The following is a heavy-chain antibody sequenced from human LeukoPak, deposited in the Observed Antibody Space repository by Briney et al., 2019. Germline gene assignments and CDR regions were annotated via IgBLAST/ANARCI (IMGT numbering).Heavy chain of an antibody. CDR1: GFTFSSYG. Sequence: GRSLRLSCAASGFTFSSYGRHWVRQAPGKGLEWVAVIWYDGSNKYYADSVNGLFTIARDNSTNTLYLQMNSLRAADTAVYYCARDAVYSSSWQYYWGQGTLVTVSS. J-gene: IGHJ4*02. CDR3: ARDAVYSSSWQYY. D-gene: IGHD6-13*01. V-gene: IGHV3-33*01. CDR2: IWYDGSNK.